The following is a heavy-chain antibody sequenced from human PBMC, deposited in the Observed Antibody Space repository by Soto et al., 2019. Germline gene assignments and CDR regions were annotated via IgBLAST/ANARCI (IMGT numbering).Heavy chain of an antibody. Sequence: VGSLRLSCTASGFSFTGAWRSWVRQPPGKGLEWVGRVKSRGDGGTAVSAAPVKDRFTVSRDDSKNILYLHMNSLQIEDTAVYYCTTGEGNGDKANYWGRGTLVTVSS. CDR3: TTGEGNGDKANY. V-gene: IGHV3-15*05. J-gene: IGHJ4*02. CDR1: GFSFTGAW. CDR2: VKSRGDGGTA. D-gene: IGHD4-17*01.